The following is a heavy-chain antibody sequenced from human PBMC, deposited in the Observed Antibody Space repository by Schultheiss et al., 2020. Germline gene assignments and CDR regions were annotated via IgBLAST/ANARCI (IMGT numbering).Heavy chain of an antibody. V-gene: IGHV1-2*02. D-gene: IGHD6-6*01. J-gene: IGHJ5*02. CDR1: GYTFTDYY. Sequence: ASVKVSFKASGYTFTDYYIHWVRQAPGQGLEWMGWINPNSGATNYAQKFQGRVTMTRDTSISTAYMELSRLRSDDTAVYYCARLQLPSPWGQGTLVTVSS. CDR2: INPNSGAT. CDR3: ARLQLPSP.